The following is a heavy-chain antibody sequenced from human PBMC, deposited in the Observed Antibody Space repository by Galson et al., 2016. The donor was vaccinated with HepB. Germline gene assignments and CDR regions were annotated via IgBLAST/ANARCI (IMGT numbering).Heavy chain of an antibody. CDR3: ARGQHYFYSSGYYYGAKEGRFDC. CDR2: TYQRSKWFH. CDR1: GDSVSTNSAA. D-gene: IGHD3-22*01. V-gene: IGHV6-1*01. J-gene: IGHJ4*02. Sequence: CAISGDSVSTNSAAWNWIRQSPSRGLEWLGRTYQRSKWFHDYAASVKSRITINPDTSKNQFSLQLSAVTPEDTAVYYCARGQHYFYSSGYYYGAKEGRFDCWGQGTLVTVSS.